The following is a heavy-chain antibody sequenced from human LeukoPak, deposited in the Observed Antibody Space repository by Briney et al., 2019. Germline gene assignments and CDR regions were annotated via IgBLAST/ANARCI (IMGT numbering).Heavy chain of an antibody. CDR1: GGSISSYY. D-gene: IGHD2-2*01. J-gene: IGHJ4*02. CDR3: ARVGCSSTSCYFDY. V-gene: IGHV4-4*07. CDR2: IYTSGST. Sequence: KPSETLSLTCTVSGGSISSYYWSWIRQPAGKGLEWIGRIYTSGSTNYNPSLKSRVTMSVDTSKNQFSLKLSSVTAADTAVYYCARVGCSSTSCYFDYWGREPWSPSPQ.